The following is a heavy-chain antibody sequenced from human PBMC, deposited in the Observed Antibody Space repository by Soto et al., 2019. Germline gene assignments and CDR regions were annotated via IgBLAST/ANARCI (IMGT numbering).Heavy chain of an antibody. D-gene: IGHD1-1*01. CDR3: AWRYGYSFAY. V-gene: IGHV4-59*08. CDR1: GGSISSYY. CDR2: IYYSGST. Sequence: QVQLQESGPGLVKPSETLSLTCTVSGGSISSYYWSWIRQPPGKVLEWIGYIYYSGSTNYNPSLNGQTTISVATSKTPFPPKLSSVPAAAAAVYYGAWRYGYSFAYWGQGTLVTVSP. J-gene: IGHJ4*02.